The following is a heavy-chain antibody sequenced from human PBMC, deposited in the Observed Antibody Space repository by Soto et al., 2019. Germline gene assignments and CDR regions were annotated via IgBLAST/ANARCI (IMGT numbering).Heavy chain of an antibody. CDR2: IYYSGST. V-gene: IGHV4-39*01. CDR1: GGSISSSSYY. Sequence: SETLSLTCTVSGGSISSSSYYWGWIRQPPGKGLEWIGSIYYSGSTYYNPSLKSRVTISVDTSKNQFSLKLSSVTAADTAVYYCARLPSSSPGSPPDYWGQGTLVTVSS. CDR3: ARLPSSSPGSPPDY. J-gene: IGHJ4*02. D-gene: IGHD6-13*01.